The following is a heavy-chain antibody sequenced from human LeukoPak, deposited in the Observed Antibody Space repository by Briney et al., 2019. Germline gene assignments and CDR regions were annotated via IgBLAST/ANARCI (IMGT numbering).Heavy chain of an antibody. V-gene: IGHV3-23*01. CDR3: AKDRYNWNYGGVDY. J-gene: IGHJ4*01. CDR2: ISASGYNT. D-gene: IGHD1-7*01. Sequence: PWGSLRLSCAASGFTFDSYAMSWVRQAPGKGLEWVSAISASGYNTYYADSVKGRFTISRDTSKNTLYLQMNSLGAEDTAIYYCAKDRYNWNYGGVDYWGHGTLVTVSS. CDR1: GFTFDSYA.